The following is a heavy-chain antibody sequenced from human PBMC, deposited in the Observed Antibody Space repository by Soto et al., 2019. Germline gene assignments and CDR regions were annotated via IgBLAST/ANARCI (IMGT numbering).Heavy chain of an antibody. J-gene: IGHJ3*02. CDR3: ARNGSIEEGRHAFDI. V-gene: IGHV4-39*01. CDR1: GGSISSSSYY. D-gene: IGHD3-22*01. CDR2: IFYSGST. Sequence: PSETLSLTCTVSGGSISSSSYYWGWFRQPPGKGLEWIGSIFYSGSTHYNPSLKSRVTISVDTSKNQFSLKVGSVTAADTAVYYCARNGSIEEGRHAFDIWGQGALVTVSS.